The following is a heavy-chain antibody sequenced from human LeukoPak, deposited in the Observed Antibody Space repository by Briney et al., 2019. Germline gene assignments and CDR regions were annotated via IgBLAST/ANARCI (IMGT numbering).Heavy chain of an antibody. Sequence: GGSLRLSCAASGFTFDDYAMHWVRHAPGKGLEWVSLISWDGGSTYYADSVKGRFTISRDNSKNSLYLQMNSLRAEDTALYYCAKDNGDSSSWHSGYFDYWGQGTLVTVSS. J-gene: IGHJ4*02. V-gene: IGHV3-43D*03. CDR2: ISWDGGST. CDR1: GFTFDDYA. D-gene: IGHD6-13*01. CDR3: AKDNGDSSSWHSGYFDY.